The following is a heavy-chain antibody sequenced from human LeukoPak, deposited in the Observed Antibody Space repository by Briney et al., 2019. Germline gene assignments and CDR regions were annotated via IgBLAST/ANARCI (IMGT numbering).Heavy chain of an antibody. CDR1: GYSFTSYW. CDR2: IYLGDSDT. CDR3: ARHPSYTSGWPLDY. J-gene: IGHJ4*02. Sequence: GESLKISCKGSGYSFTSYWIGWVRQMPGKGLEWMGIIYLGDSDTRYSPSSQGQVTISADKSITTAYLQWSSLKASDTAIYYCARHPSYTSGWPLDYWGQGTLVTVSS. D-gene: IGHD6-19*01. V-gene: IGHV5-51*01.